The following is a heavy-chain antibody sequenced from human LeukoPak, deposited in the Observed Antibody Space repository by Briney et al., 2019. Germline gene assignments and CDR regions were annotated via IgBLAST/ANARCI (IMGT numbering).Heavy chain of an antibody. CDR3: ASRIVVVTAHNLDDAFDI. CDR2: IIPIFGTA. D-gene: IGHD2-21*02. J-gene: IGHJ3*02. Sequence: GSSVKVSCKASGGTFSSYAISWVRQAPGQGLEWMGRIIPIFGTANYAQKFQGRVTITTDDSTSTAYMELSSLRSEDTAVYYCASRIVVVTAHNLDDAFDIWGQGTMVTVSS. CDR1: GGTFSSYA. V-gene: IGHV1-69*05.